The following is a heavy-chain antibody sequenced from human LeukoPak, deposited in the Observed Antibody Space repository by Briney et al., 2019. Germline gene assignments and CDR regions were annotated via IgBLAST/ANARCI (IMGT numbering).Heavy chain of an antibody. V-gene: IGHV3-53*01. CDR1: GFTFSSNY. J-gene: IGHJ4*02. Sequence: GGSLRLSCAASGFTFSSNYMSWVRQPPGKGLEWVSVIYSGGSTYYADSVKGRFTISRDNSKNTLYLQMNSLRAEDTAVYYCARGTDGYPADYWGQGTLVTVSS. D-gene: IGHD6-25*01. CDR3: ARGTDGYPADY. CDR2: IYSGGST.